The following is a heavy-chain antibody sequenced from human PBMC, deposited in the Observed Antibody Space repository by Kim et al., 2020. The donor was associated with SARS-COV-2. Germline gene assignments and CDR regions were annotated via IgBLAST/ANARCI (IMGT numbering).Heavy chain of an antibody. CDR3: DTDVYFSYGMDV. D-gene: IGHD1-26*01. V-gene: IGHV3-74*01. CDR2: IRSDGKNI. J-gene: IGHJ6*02. Sequence: GGSLRLSCAASVFAFSSYWMHWVRQAPGKGLMWVAHIRSDGKNINYADSVKSRFIISRDNAKNTLYLQMNSLRVEDTAVYYCDTDVYFSYGMDVWGQGTTVSVS. CDR1: VFAFSSYW.